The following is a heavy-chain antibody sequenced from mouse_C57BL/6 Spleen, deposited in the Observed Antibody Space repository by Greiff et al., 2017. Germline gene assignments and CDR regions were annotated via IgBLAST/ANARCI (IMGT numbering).Heavy chain of an antibody. D-gene: IGHD1-1*01. J-gene: IGHJ4*01. CDR2: IYPGDGDT. CDR3: ARSDYYGSSYGAMDY. CDR1: GYAFSSYW. Sequence: QVQLKESGAELVKPGASVKISCKASGYAFSSYWMSWVKQRPGKGLEWIGQIYPGDGDTNYNGKFKGKATLTADKSSSTAYMQLSSLTSEDSAVYFCARSDYYGSSYGAMDYWGQGTSVTVSS. V-gene: IGHV1-80*01.